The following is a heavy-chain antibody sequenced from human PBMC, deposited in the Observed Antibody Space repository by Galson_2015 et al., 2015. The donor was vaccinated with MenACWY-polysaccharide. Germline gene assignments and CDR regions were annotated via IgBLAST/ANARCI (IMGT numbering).Heavy chain of an antibody. D-gene: IGHD5-24*01. CDR2: IKPDGSEK. CDR1: GLTFSSSW. J-gene: IGHJ4*02. Sequence: SLRLSCAASGLTFSSSWMYWVCQAPGKGLEWVASIKPDGSEKYYVDSVKGRFSISRDNAKNSLYLQMNSLRAEDTAVYYCANWRWLPHWGQGTLVTVSS. V-gene: IGHV3-7*01. CDR3: ANWRWLPH.